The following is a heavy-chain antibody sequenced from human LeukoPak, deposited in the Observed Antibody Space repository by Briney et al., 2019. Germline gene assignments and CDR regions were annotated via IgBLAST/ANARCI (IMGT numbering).Heavy chain of an antibody. CDR1: GFTFTSTA. CDR2: ILVGSGNT. V-gene: IGHV1-58*01. J-gene: IGHJ4*02. CDR3: ASDPPYTSSSAW. Sequence: SVTVSCKASGFTFTSTAVQWVRQARGQRLEWIGWILVGSGNTNYAQMFQERVTLTWDVSTSTAYMVLSSLRSEDTAIYYCASDPPYTSSSAWWGQGALVTVSS. D-gene: IGHD2-2*01.